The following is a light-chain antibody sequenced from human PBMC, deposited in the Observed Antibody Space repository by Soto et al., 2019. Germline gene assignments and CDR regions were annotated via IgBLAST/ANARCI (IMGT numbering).Light chain of an antibody. J-gene: IGLJ1*01. Sequence: QSVLPQPPSASGPPGQSVTISCTGTKNDIGVYDFVSWYQHHPGKAPRLIIYEVVQRPSGVPDRFSGSKSGNTASLTVSGLQAADEADYFCKSYAGSNTYVFGSGTKVTVL. CDR3: KSYAGSNTYV. CDR1: KNDIGVYDF. CDR2: EVV. V-gene: IGLV2-8*01.